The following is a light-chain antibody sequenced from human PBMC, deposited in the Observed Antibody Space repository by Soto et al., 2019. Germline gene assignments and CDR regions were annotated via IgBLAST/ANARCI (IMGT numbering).Light chain of an antibody. CDR3: QQYKSGYR. CDR1: QSVGLS. Sequence: EVVMTQSPATLSVSPGERATLFCRAGQSVGLSVAWYQQKPGQAPRLLRYRISARATGVPGRFSGSGSGTDFTLTISSVQSEDFGVYYCQQYKSGYRFGQGTKLEIK. CDR2: RIS. V-gene: IGKV3-15*01. J-gene: IGKJ2*03.